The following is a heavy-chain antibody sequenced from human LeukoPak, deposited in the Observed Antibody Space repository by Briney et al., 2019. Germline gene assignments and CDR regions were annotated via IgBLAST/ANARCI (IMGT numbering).Heavy chain of an antibody. CDR1: GFTFSNFW. CDR2: IKEDGSDK. V-gene: IGHV3-7*01. J-gene: IGHJ3*02. CDR3: ARDTSLPHDAFDI. Sequence: GGSLRLSCAASGFTFSNFWMAWVRQAPGKGLEWVAHIKEDGSDKKYVDSVKGRFTISRDNPKNSLYLQMNSLRAEDTAVYYCARDTSLPHDAFDIWGQGTMVTVSS. D-gene: IGHD3-16*02.